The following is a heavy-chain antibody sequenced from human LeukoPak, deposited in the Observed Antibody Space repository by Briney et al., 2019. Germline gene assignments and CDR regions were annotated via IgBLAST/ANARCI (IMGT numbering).Heavy chain of an antibody. D-gene: IGHD6-13*01. CDR1: DFSISSGYS. V-gene: IGHV4-38-2*01. J-gene: IGHJ4*02. CDR3: ARHRAASSWDFDY. CDR2: IYHSGST. Sequence: SETLSLTCAVSDFSISSGYSWGWIRQPPGKGVEWIGSIYHSGSTYYNLPLKSRVTISINTSKNQFSLRLSSVTAADTAVYYCARHRAASSWDFDYWGQGTLVTVSS.